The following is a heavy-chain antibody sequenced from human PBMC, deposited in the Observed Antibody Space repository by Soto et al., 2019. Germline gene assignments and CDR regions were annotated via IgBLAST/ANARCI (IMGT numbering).Heavy chain of an antibody. CDR1: GGSISSGGYS. CDR3: ARTIEYSSSGVFDY. CDR2: IYHSGST. D-gene: IGHD6-6*01. J-gene: IGHJ4*02. V-gene: IGHV4-30-2*01. Sequence: SETLSLTCAVSGGSISSGGYSWSWIRQPPGKGLEWIGYIYHSGSTYYNPSLKSRVTISVDTSKNQFSLKLSSVTAADTAVYYCARTIEYSSSGVFDYWGQGTLVTVSS.